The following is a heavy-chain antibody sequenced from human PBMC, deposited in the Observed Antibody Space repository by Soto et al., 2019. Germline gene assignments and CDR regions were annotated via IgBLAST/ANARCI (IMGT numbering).Heavy chain of an antibody. D-gene: IGHD4-17*01. Sequence: GASVKVSCKASGNTFSTYTMNWVRQAPGQGLEWLGRVIPLFDKTDYAQKFQGRVTITADKSTSTAYLELGSLRSEDTAVYYCARGHNHYEDYWAQGTLVTVSS. CDR1: GNTFSTYT. J-gene: IGHJ4*02. V-gene: IGHV1-69*08. CDR2: VIPLFDKT. CDR3: ARGHNHYEDY.